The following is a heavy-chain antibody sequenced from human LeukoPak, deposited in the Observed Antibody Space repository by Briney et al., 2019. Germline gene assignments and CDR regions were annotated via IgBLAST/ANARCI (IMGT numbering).Heavy chain of an antibody. J-gene: IGHJ5*01. V-gene: IGHV3-23*01. CDR3: AKNGKYQLLGSWCDS. Sequence: GGSLRLSCAASGFMLSDYYMDWVRQAPGKGLEWVSAISGSAATTYYADSVKGRFTISRDNSKNTLYVQMDSLRGDDTAVYYCAKNGKYQLLGSWCDSWGQGTLVTVSS. D-gene: IGHD2-2*01. CDR1: GFMLSDYY. CDR2: ISGSAATT.